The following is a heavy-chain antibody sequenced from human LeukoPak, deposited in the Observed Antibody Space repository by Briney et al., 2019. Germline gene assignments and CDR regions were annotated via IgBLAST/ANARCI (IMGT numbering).Heavy chain of an antibody. J-gene: IGHJ4*02. CDR3: TRKAGGFDN. CDR1: AGFISTYY. Sequence: PSETLSLTCNVSAGFISTYYWSWIRQPPGKGLEWIGYISHSENTNYNPSLQSRVTISIDTSKNQFSLKLSSVTAADTAVYYCTRKAGGFDNWGQGTLVTVSS. V-gene: IGHV4-59*08. CDR2: ISHSENT. D-gene: IGHD3-16*01.